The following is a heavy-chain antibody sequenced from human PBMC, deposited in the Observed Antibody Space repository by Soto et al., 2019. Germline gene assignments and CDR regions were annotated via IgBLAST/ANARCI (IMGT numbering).Heavy chain of an antibody. CDR3: ARSHRYCSSTSCQGFDP. J-gene: IGHJ5*02. CDR1: GFTFSSYA. CDR2: ISYDGSNK. Sequence: GGSLRLSCAASGFTFSSYAMHWVRQAPGKGLEWVAVISYDGSNKYYADSVKGRFTISRDNSKNSLYLQMNSLRAEDTAVYYCARSHRYCSSTSCQGFDPWGQGTLVTVSS. D-gene: IGHD2-2*01. V-gene: IGHV3-30-3*01.